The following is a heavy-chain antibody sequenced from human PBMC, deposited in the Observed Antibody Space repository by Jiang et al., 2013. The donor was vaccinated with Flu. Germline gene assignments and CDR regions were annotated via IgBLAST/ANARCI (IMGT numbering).Heavy chain of an antibody. CDR3: ARGFIAAAGAGIGY. CDR1: GYTFTSYD. D-gene: IGHD6-13*01. Sequence: VSCKASGYTFTSYDINWVRQATGQGLEWMGWMNPNSGNTGYAQKFQGRVTMTRNTSISTAYMELSSLRSEDTAVYYCARGFIAAAGAGIGYWGQGTLVTVSS. CDR2: MNPNSGNT. V-gene: IGHV1-8*01. J-gene: IGHJ4*02.